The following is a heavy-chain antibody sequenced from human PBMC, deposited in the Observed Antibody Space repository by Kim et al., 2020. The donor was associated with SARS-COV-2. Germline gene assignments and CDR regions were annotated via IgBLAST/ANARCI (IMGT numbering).Heavy chain of an antibody. Sequence: DSVKGRFTISRDNSKNTLYLRMNSLRAEDTAVYYCAPIPDYDILTGRIDYWGQGTLVTVSS. V-gene: IGHV3-23*01. CDR3: APIPDYDILTGRIDY. J-gene: IGHJ4*02. D-gene: IGHD3-9*01.